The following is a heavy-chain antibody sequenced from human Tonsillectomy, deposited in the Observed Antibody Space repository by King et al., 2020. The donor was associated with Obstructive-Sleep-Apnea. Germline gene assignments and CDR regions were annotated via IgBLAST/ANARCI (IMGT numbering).Heavy chain of an antibody. CDR1: GFTFGDYA. CDR3: TRDLGYYDTSGYLGFY. D-gene: IGHD3-22*01. CDR2: IRRKVYGVTT. V-gene: IGHV3-49*03. Sequence: QLVQSGGGLVQPGRSLRLSCTASGFTFGDYAMSWFRQAPGKGLEWVGFIRRKVYGVTTEYAESVKGRLTISRDDSKSIAYLQMTSLKTEDTAVYYCTRDLGYYDTSGYLGFYWGQGTLVTVSS. J-gene: IGHJ4*02.